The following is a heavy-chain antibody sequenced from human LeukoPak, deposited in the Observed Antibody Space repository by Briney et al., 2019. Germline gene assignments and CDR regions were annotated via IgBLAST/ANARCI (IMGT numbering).Heavy chain of an antibody. CDR3: AKDQIGMIVVVPDY. D-gene: IGHD3-22*01. CDR2: ISGSGGST. J-gene: IGHJ4*02. Sequence: PGGSLRLSCAASGFTFSSYARSWVRQAPGKGLEWVSAISGSGGSTYYADSVKGRFTISRDNSENTLYLQMNSLRAEDTAVYYCAKDQIGMIVVVPDYWGQGTLVTVSS. CDR1: GFTFSSYA. V-gene: IGHV3-23*01.